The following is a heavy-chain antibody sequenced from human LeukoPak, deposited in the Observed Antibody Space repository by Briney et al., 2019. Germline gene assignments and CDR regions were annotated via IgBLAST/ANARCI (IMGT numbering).Heavy chain of an antibody. CDR3: ARSIIMVRGVIGGMDV. V-gene: IGHV4-39*07. J-gene: IGHJ6*02. D-gene: IGHD3-10*01. CDR1: GGSITSSRDY. CDR2: MYYSGST. Sequence: SEALSLTCSVSGGSITSSRDYWGWIRQPPGKGLESIGSMYYSGSTYYNPSLKSRVSISVDTSKKQFSLSLTSVTAADTAVYYCARSIIMVRGVIGGMDVWGQGTTVTVSS.